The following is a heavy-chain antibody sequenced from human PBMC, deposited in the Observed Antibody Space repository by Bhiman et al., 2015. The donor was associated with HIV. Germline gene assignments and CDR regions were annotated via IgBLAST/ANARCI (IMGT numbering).Heavy chain of an antibody. J-gene: IGHJ3*02. CDR1: GFTFSNAW. Sequence: EVQLVESGGGLVKPGGSLRLSCAASGFTFSNAWMSWVRQAPGKGLEWVGRIKSKTDGGTTDYAAPVKGRFTISRDDSKNRLHLQMNSLKTEDTAVYYCTTGLTIFGVVILDAFDIWGQGTMVTVSS. CDR3: TTGLTIFGVVILDAFDI. CDR2: IKSKTDGGTT. V-gene: IGHV3-15*01. D-gene: IGHD3-3*01.